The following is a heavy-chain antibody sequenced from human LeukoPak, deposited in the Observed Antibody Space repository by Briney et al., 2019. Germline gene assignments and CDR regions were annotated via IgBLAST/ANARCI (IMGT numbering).Heavy chain of an antibody. Sequence: RAGGSLRLSCAASGFTFSSYEMNWVRQAPGKGXXXXXXISSSGSTIYYADSVKGRFTISRDNAKNSLYLQMNSLRAEDTAVYYCARDSFLGGGVDWFDPWGQGTLVTVSS. CDR1: GFTFSSYE. V-gene: IGHV3-48*03. CDR2: ISSSGSTI. D-gene: IGHD2-8*02. J-gene: IGHJ5*02. CDR3: ARDSFLGGGVDWFDP.